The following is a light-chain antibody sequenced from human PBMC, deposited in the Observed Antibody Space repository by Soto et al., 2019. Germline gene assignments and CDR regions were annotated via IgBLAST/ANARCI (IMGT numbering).Light chain of an antibody. J-gene: IGKJ1*01. CDR1: QTISSW. Sequence: DIQMTQSPSTLSGSVGDRVTITCRASQTISSWLAWYQQKPGKAPKLLIYKASTLKSGVPSSFSGSGSGTEFNLTISSLQPDDFATYYCQNYNSYSEAFGQGTKVELK. CDR2: KAS. CDR3: QNYNSYSEA. V-gene: IGKV1-5*03.